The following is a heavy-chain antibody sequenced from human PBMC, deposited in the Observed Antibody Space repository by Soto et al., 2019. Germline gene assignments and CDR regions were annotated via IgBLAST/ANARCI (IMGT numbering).Heavy chain of an antibody. D-gene: IGHD3-3*01. J-gene: IGHJ5*02. Sequence: GGSLRLSCAASGFTFSSYGMHWVRQAPGKGLEWVAVISYDGSNKYYADSVKGRFTISRDNSKNTLYLQMNSLRAEDTAVYYCAKEVTIFAVYNWFDPWGQGTLVTVSS. V-gene: IGHV3-30*18. CDR2: ISYDGSNK. CDR3: AKEVTIFAVYNWFDP. CDR1: GFTFSSYG.